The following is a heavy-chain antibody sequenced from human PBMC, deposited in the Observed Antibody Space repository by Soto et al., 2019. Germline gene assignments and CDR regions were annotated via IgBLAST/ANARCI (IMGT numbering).Heavy chain of an antibody. Sequence: GGSLRLSCTASGFIVSSNYMSWVRQAPGKGLEWVSVIYSGGSTYYADSVKGRFTISRDNSKNTLYLQMSSLRVEDTAIYYCTRNDYGMDVWGQGTTVTVSS. V-gene: IGHV3-53*01. CDR1: GFIVSSNY. CDR3: TRNDYGMDV. J-gene: IGHJ6*02. CDR2: IYSGGST.